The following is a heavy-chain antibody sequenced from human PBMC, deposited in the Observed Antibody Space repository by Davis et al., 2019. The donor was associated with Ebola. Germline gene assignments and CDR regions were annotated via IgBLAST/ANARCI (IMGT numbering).Heavy chain of an antibody. CDR3: SAAYCSSTSCYTEDY. CDR2: IRSKANSYAT. V-gene: IGHV3-73*01. J-gene: IGHJ4*02. Sequence: GESLKISCAASGFTFSGSAMHWVRQASGKGLEWVGRIRSKANSYATAYAASVKGRFTISRDDSKNTAYLQVNSLKTEDTAVYYCSAAYCSSTSCYTEDYWGQGTLVTVSS. CDR1: GFTFSGSA. D-gene: IGHD2-2*02.